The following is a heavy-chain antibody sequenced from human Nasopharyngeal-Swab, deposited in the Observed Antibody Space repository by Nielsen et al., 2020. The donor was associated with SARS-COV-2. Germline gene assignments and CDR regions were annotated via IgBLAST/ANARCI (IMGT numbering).Heavy chain of an antibody. J-gene: IGHJ4*02. Sequence: WIRQPPGKGLEWIGEIYHSGSTNYNPSLKSRVTISVDKSKNQFSLKLSSVTAADTAVYYCARANPEPSTSSGWYGWLVHYFDYWGQGTLVTVSS. D-gene: IGHD6-19*01. CDR3: ARANPEPSTSSGWYGWLVHYFDY. CDR2: IYHSGST. V-gene: IGHV4-4*02.